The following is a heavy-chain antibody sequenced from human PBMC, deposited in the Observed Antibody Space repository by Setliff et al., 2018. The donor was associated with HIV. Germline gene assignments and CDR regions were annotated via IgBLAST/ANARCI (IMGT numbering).Heavy chain of an antibody. J-gene: IGHJ3*01. CDR1: DYTFSTYW. CDR2: IYPDDSNI. D-gene: IGHD6-13*01. V-gene: IGHV5-51*01. Sequence: PRESLKISCKALDYTFSTYWIGWVRQMPGEGLEWMGVIYPDDSNIRYNPSFQSQVTISADKSIATAYLEIHNLKASDTATYYCARRDGRSMNAFQIWGPGTKVTVSS. CDR3: ARRDGRSMNAFQI.